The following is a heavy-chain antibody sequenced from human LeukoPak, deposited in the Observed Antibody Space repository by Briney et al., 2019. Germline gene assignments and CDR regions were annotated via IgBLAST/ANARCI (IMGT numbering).Heavy chain of an antibody. D-gene: IGHD6-19*01. V-gene: IGHV4-34*01. CDR3: ARAVAAPRNYFDY. CDR1: GGSFSGYY. Sequence: NPSETLSLTCAVYGGSFSGYYWSWIRQPPGKGLEWIGEIYHSGSTNYNPSLKSRVTISVDKSKNQFSLKLSSVTAADTAVYYCARAVAAPRNYFDYWGQGTLVTVSS. CDR2: IYHSGST. J-gene: IGHJ4*02.